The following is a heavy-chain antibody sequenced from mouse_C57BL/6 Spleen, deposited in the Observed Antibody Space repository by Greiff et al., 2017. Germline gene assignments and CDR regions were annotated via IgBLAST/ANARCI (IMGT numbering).Heavy chain of an antibody. D-gene: IGHD4-1*01. V-gene: IGHV1-69*01. J-gene: IGHJ1*03. CDR3: ARWDGKRYFDV. CDR1: GYTFTSYW. Sequence: QVQLQQSGAELVMPGASVKLSCKASGYTFTSYWMHWVKQRPGQGLEWIGEIDPSDSYTNYNQKFKGKSTLTVDKSSSTAYMQLSSLTSEDSAVYYCARWDGKRYFDVWGTGTTVTVSS. CDR2: IDPSDSYT.